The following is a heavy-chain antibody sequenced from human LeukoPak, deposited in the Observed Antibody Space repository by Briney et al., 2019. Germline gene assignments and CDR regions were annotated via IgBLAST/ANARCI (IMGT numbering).Heavy chain of an antibody. CDR1: GGSISSSSYY. D-gene: IGHD2-15*01. Sequence: PSETLSLTCTVSGGSISSSSYYWGWIRQPPGKGLEWIGIINYSGSTYYSPSLKSRVTISVDTSKNQFSLKLSSVTAADTAVYYCARRAATAARYFDYWGQGTLVTVSS. V-gene: IGHV4-39*01. CDR2: INYSGST. J-gene: IGHJ4*02. CDR3: ARRAATAARYFDY.